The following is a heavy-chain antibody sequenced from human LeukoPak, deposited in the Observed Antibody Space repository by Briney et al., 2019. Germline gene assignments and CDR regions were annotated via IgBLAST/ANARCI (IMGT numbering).Heavy chain of an antibody. CDR3: ARDIGPYDSSSYYWAYVDY. V-gene: IGHV1-2*02. CDR1: GYTFTGYY. CDR2: INPNSGGT. Sequence: ASVRVPCKASGYTFTGYYMHWVRQAPGQGLEWMGWINPNSGGTNYAQKFQSRVTMTRDTSISTAYMELSRLRSDDTAVYYCARDIGPYDSSSYYWAYVDYWGQGTLVTVSS. J-gene: IGHJ4*02. D-gene: IGHD3-22*01.